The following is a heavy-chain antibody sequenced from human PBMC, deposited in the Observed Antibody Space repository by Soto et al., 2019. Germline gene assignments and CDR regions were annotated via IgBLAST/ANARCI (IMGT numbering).Heavy chain of an antibody. Sequence: PSETLSLTCAVYGGSFSGYYWSWIRQPPGKGLEWIGEINHSGSTNYNPSLKSRVTISVDTSKNQFSLKLSSVTAADTAVYYCASVFGSNYIEDWGQGTLVTVSS. V-gene: IGHV4-34*01. CDR3: ASVFGSNYIED. J-gene: IGHJ4*02. D-gene: IGHD3-16*01. CDR2: INHSGST. CDR1: GGSFSGYY.